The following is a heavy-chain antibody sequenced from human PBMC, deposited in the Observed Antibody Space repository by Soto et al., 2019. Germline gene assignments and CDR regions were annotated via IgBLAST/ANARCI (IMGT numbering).Heavy chain of an antibody. Sequence: EVQLLDSGGGLVQPGGSLRLSCAASGFTFSSHAMSWVRQAPGKGLEWVSAISGSGGSTYYADSVKGRFTISRDNSKNTLYLQMNSLRAEDTAVYYCAKDCDFGYCSGGSCFTPFDYWGQGTLVTVS. CDR2: ISGSGGST. J-gene: IGHJ4*02. V-gene: IGHV3-23*01. CDR3: AKDCDFGYCSGGSCFTPFDY. D-gene: IGHD2-15*01. CDR1: GFTFSSHA.